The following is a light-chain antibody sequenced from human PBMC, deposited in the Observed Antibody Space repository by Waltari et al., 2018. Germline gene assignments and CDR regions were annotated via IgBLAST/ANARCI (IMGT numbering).Light chain of an antibody. V-gene: IGKV3-15*01. Sequence: EMAMTQSPATLSVSPGERATLSCRTSQSVNSNLAWYQQRPGQPPRLLIYGGSTRAPGIPGRFRGSGSGTEFTLTISRLQSEDFAVYYCQQYDNWLPYTFGQGTKVDMK. CDR3: QQYDNWLPYT. J-gene: IGKJ2*01. CDR1: QSVNSN. CDR2: GGS.